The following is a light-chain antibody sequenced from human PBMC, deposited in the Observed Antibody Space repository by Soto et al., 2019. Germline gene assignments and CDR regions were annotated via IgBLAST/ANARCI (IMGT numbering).Light chain of an antibody. Sequence: DIQMTQSPSSLSASVGDRVTITCRASQTMSSYLNWYQQKPGKAPKLLISAASSLQSGVPSRFSGSGSGTEFTLTISSLQPEDSATYYCQQSYSTPPTFGRGTKVEIK. J-gene: IGKJ1*01. CDR1: QTMSSY. CDR3: QQSYSTPPT. CDR2: AAS. V-gene: IGKV1-39*01.